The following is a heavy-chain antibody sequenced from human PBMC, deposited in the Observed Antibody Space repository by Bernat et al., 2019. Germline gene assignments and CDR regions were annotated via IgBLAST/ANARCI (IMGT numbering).Heavy chain of an antibody. CDR2: ISYDGSNK. CDR3: AKERGVQVYYFDY. CDR1: GFTFSSYG. J-gene: IGHJ4*02. Sequence: QVQLVESGGGVVQPGRSLRLSCAASGFTFSSYGMHWVRQAPGKGLEWVAVISYDGSNKYYADAVKGRFTISRDNSKNTLYLQMSSLRAEDMAVYYCAKERGVQVYYFDYWGQGTLVTVSS. V-gene: IGHV3-30*18. D-gene: IGHD5-24*01.